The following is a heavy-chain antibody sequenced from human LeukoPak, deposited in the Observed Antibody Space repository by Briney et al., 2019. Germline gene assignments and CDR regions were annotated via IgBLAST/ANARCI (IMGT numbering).Heavy chain of an antibody. Sequence: GASVKVSCKASGGTFSSYAISWVRQAPGQGLEWMGRIIPILGIANYAQKFQGRVTVTADKSTSTAYMELSSLRSEDTAVYYCARDEYCSSTSCYTGYYSMDVWGQGTTVTVSS. J-gene: IGHJ6*02. CDR2: IIPILGIA. V-gene: IGHV1-69*04. CDR3: ARDEYCSSTSCYTGYYSMDV. D-gene: IGHD2-2*02. CDR1: GGTFSSYA.